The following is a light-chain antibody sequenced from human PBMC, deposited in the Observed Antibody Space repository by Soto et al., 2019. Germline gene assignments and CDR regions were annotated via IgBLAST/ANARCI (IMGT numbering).Light chain of an antibody. CDR3: CSYAGTNNFGV. J-gene: IGLJ3*02. V-gene: IGLV2-8*01. Sequence: QSALTQPPSASGSPGQSVTISCTGTSSDVGAYNYVSWYQQHPGKAPKLMIYEVTRRPSGVPDRFSGSKSGNTASLTVSGLQAEDEADYYCCSYAGTNNFGVFGGGTKVTVL. CDR1: SSDVGAYNY. CDR2: EVT.